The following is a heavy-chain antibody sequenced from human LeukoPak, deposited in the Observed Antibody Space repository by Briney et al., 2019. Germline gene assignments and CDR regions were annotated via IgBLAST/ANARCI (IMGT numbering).Heavy chain of an antibody. CDR2: IRYDGSHE. D-gene: IGHD2-21*02. CDR3: AKEVRVVTAILYFDH. J-gene: IGHJ4*01. Sequence: GGSPRLSCAASGFSFSSTDMHWVRQAPGKGLEWVAFIRYDGSHEHYIESVKGRFTVSRDNSKNTLYLQMNSLRVDDTAVYFCAKEVRVVTAILYFDHWGQGSPVTGSS. CDR1: GFSFSSTD. V-gene: IGHV3-30*02.